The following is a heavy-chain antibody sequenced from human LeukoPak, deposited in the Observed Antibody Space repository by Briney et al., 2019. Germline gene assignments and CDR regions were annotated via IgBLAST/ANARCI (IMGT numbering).Heavy chain of an antibody. Sequence: SVKVSCKASGGTFSSYAISWVRQAPGQGLEWMGGIIPIFGTANYAQKFQGRVTITADESTSTAYMELSSLRSGDTAVYYCARTGSGGSFNWFDPWGQGTLVTVSS. J-gene: IGHJ5*02. D-gene: IGHD2-15*01. CDR3: ARTGSGGSFNWFDP. V-gene: IGHV1-69*13. CDR1: GGTFSSYA. CDR2: IIPIFGTA.